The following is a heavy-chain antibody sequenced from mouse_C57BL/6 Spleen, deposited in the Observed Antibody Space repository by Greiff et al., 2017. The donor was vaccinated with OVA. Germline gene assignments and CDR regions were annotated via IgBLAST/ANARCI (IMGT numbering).Heavy chain of an antibody. CDR1: GYSFTDYN. Sequence: VHVKQSGPELVKPGASVKISCKASGYSFTDYNMNWVKQSNGKSLEWIGVINPNYGTTSYNQKFKGKATLTVDQSSSTAYMQLNSLTSEDSAVYYCARDGAIYYDYGGAMDYWGQGTSVTVSS. J-gene: IGHJ4*01. D-gene: IGHD2-4*01. CDR3: ARDGAIYYDYGGAMDY. CDR2: INPNYGTT. V-gene: IGHV1-39*01.